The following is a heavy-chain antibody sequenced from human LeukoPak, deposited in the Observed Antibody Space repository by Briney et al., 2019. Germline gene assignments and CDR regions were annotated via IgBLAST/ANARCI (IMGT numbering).Heavy chain of an antibody. Sequence: SETLSLTCAVSGYSISSGYYWGWIRQPPGKGLGWIGSICHSGSTYYNPSLKSRVTISVDTSKNQFSLKLSSVTAADTAVYYWARHADYDFWSGYSAGNGDWFDPWGQGTLVTVSS. D-gene: IGHD3-3*01. V-gene: IGHV4-38-2*01. CDR2: ICHSGST. CDR3: ARHADYDFWSGYSAGNGDWFDP. CDR1: GYSISSGYY. J-gene: IGHJ5*02.